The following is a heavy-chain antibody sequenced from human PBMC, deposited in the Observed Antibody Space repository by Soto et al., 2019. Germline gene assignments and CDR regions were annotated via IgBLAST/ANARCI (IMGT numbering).Heavy chain of an antibody. CDR3: ARVVGGYCSGGSRYGWFDP. J-gene: IGHJ5*02. D-gene: IGHD2-15*01. CDR2: IYYSGST. Sequence: SETLSLTCTVSGASISRDGHYWTWIHQHPGKGLEWIGRIYYSGSTYYNPSLKSRVTISVDTSENQFSLKLSSVTAADTAVYYCARVVGGYCSGGSRYGWFDPWGQGTLVTVSS. V-gene: IGHV4-31*03. CDR1: GASISRDGHY.